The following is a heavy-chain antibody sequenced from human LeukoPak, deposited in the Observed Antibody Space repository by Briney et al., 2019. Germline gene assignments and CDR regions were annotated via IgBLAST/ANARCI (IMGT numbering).Heavy chain of an antibody. CDR2: IRYDGSNK. CDR1: GFTFSSYG. J-gene: IGHJ4*02. Sequence: GGSLRLSCAASGFTFSSYGMHWVRQAPGKGLEWVAFIRYDGSNKYYADSVKGRFTISRDNSKNTLNLQLNSLSAEDTALYYCAKDQEVGVTTYYFDYWGQGTLVTVSS. D-gene: IGHD4-17*01. V-gene: IGHV3-30*02. CDR3: AKDQEVGVTTYYFDY.